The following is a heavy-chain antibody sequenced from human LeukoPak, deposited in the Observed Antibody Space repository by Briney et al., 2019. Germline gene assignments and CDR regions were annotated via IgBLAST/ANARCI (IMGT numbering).Heavy chain of an antibody. Sequence: SETLSLTCTVSGGSISSYYWSWIRQPPGKGLEWIGYIYYGGSTNYNPSLKSRVTISVDTSKNQFSLKLSSVTAADTAVYYCARHPYCSSTSCIFDYWGQGTLVTVSS. D-gene: IGHD2-2*01. J-gene: IGHJ4*02. CDR3: ARHPYCSSTSCIFDY. CDR2: IYYGGST. CDR1: GGSISSYY. V-gene: IGHV4-59*08.